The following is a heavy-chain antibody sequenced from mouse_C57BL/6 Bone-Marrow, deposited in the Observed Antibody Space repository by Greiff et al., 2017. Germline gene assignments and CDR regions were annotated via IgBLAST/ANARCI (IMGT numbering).Heavy chain of an antibody. CDR2: ISYDGSN. J-gene: IGHJ4*01. CDR3: ARELEHAMDY. V-gene: IGHV3-6*01. Sequence: EVQLQESGPGLVKPSQSLSLTCSVTGYSITSGYYWNWIRQFPGNKLEWMGYISYDGSNNYNPSLKNRISITRDTSKNQFFLKLNSVTTEDTATYYCARELEHAMDYWGQGTSVTVSS. CDR1: GYSITSGYY.